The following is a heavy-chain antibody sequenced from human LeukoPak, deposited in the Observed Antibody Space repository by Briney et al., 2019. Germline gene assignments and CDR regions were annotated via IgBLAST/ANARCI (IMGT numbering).Heavy chain of an antibody. CDR2: FDPEDGET. V-gene: IGHV1-24*01. D-gene: IGHD3-9*01. CDR3: ATPPNYDILTGYYN. Sequence: ASVKVSCKVSGYTLTELSMHWVRQAPGKGLEWMGGFDPEDGETIYAQKFQGRVTMTEDTSTDTAYMELSSLRSEDTAVYYCATPPNYDILTGYYNWGQGTLVTVSS. CDR1: GYTLTELS. J-gene: IGHJ4*02.